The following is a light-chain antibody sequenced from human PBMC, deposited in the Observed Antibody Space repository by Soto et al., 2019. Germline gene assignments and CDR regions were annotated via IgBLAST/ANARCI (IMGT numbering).Light chain of an antibody. J-gene: IGKJ4*01. CDR1: QTLYNN. V-gene: IGKV3-15*01. Sequence: EIVMTQSPATLSVSPGERATLSCRASQTLYNNLAWYQQKLGQAPRLLIYGASARATDIPARFSGSGSGTEFTLTISGLQSEDFAIYYCQQYSDWPLTFGGGTKAEIK. CDR3: QQYSDWPLT. CDR2: GAS.